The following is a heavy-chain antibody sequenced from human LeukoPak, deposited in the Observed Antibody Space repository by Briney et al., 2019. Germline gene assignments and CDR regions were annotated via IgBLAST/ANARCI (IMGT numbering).Heavy chain of an antibody. CDR1: GFTFSSYS. CDR2: ISSSSSTI. V-gene: IGHV3-48*01. Sequence: PGGSLRLSCAASGFTFSSYSMNWVRQAPGKGLEWVSYISSSSSTIYYADSVKGRFTISRDNAKNSLYLQMNTLRAEDTAVYYCGRGYYYGSGSPIDYWGQGTLVTVSS. CDR3: GRGYYYGSGSPIDY. D-gene: IGHD3-10*01. J-gene: IGHJ4*02.